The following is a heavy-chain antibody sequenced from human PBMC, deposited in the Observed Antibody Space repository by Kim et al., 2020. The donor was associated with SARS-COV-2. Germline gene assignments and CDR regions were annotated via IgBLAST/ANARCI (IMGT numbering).Heavy chain of an antibody. CDR3: ARHLVSNSGYDLYYYYGMDV. CDR2: IYPGDSDT. V-gene: IGHV5-51*01. Sequence: GESLKISCKGSGYSFTSYWIGWVRQMPGKGLEWMGIIYPGDSDTRYSPSFQGQVTISADKSISTAYLQWSSLKASDTAMYYCARHLVSNSGYDLYYYYGMDVWGQGTTVTVSS. D-gene: IGHD5-12*01. J-gene: IGHJ6*02. CDR1: GYSFTSYW.